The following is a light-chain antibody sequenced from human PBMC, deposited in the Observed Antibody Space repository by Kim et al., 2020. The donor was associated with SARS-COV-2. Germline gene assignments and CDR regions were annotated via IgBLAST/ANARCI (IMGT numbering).Light chain of an antibody. CDR1: SSDLGIYDR. CDR3: SSYALNRTYV. Sequence: QSALTQPPSVSGSPGQSVTISCTGTSSDLGIYDRVSWYQQPPGTAPKLILYEVNNRPSGVPDRFSGSKSGSTASLTISGLQPEDESDYYCSSYALNRTYVFGTGTKVTVL. V-gene: IGLV2-18*02. J-gene: IGLJ1*01. CDR2: EVN.